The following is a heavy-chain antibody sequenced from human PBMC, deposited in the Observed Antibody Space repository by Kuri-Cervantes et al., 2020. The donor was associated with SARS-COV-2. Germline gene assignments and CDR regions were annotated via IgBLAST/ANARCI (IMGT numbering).Heavy chain of an antibody. J-gene: IGHJ3*02. D-gene: IGHD3-22*01. CDR2: IYPGDSDT. V-gene: IGHV5-51*01. CDR3: ARPLYYYDSSGYPGSVVAFDI. Sequence: GGSLRLFCKGSGYSFTSYWIGWVRQMPGKGLEWMGIIYPGDSDTRYSPSFQGQVTISADKSISTAYLQWSSLKASDTAMYYCARPLYYYDSSGYPGSVVAFDIWGQGTMVTVSS. CDR1: GYSFTSYW.